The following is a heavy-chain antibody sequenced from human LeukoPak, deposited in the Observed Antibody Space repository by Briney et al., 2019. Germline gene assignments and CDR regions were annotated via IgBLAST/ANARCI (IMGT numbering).Heavy chain of an antibody. D-gene: IGHD4-17*01. CDR2: ISGSGDNT. V-gene: IGHV3-23*01. Sequence: GGSLRLSCAASGFTFSSYAMSWVRQAPGKGLEWVSSISGSGDNTCYADSVKDRFSISRDNSKTTVSLQMNSLRAEDTAVYYCAKGRGTAVTSAANYWGQGTLATVSS. CDR1: GFTFSSYA. J-gene: IGHJ4*02. CDR3: AKGRGTAVTSAANY.